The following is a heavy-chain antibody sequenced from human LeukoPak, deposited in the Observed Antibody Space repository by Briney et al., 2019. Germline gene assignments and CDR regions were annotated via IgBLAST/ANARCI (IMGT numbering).Heavy chain of an antibody. Sequence: GGSLRLSCAASGFTFSSYAMTSVRQAPGKGLQWVSTITGSGDNTCYADSVKARFTISRDNSKNTLYLQMNSLRADDTAVYYCAGPGQTSSSWCWQDWGEGTLVTVSS. D-gene: IGHD6-13*01. CDR2: ITGSGDNT. CDR1: GFTFSSYA. CDR3: AGPGQTSSSWCWQD. V-gene: IGHV3-23*01. J-gene: IGHJ4*02.